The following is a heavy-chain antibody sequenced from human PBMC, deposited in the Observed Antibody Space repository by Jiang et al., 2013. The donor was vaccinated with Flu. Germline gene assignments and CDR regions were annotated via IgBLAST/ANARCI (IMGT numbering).Heavy chain of an antibody. CDR1: GFSLSTSGMC. Sequence: KPTQTLTLTCTFSGFSLSTSGMCVSWIRQPPGKALEWLALIDWDDDKYYSTSLKTRLTISKDTSKNRVVLTMTNMDPVDTATYYCARMDGSGSYTDVWGQGTTVTVSS. V-gene: IGHV2-70*01. CDR3: ARMDGSGSYTDV. J-gene: IGHJ6*02. D-gene: IGHD3-10*01. CDR2: IDWDDDK.